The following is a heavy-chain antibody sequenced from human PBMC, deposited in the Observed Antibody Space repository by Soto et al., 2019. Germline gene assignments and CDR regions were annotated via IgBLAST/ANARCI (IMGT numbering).Heavy chain of an antibody. J-gene: IGHJ3*02. Sequence: GESLKISCKGSGYSFSSHWIGWVRQMPGKGLEWMGIIYPGDSDTRYSPSFQGQVTISADKSISTAYLQWSSLKASDTAMYYCARLRNAAVADNDAFDIWGQGTMVTVSS. D-gene: IGHD6-19*01. CDR2: IYPGDSDT. V-gene: IGHV5-51*01. CDR3: ARLRNAAVADNDAFDI. CDR1: GYSFSSHW.